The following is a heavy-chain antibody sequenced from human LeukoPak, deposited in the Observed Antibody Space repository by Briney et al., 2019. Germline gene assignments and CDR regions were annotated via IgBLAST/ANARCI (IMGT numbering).Heavy chain of an antibody. Sequence: GGSLRLSCAASGFTFSSYWMSWVRQAPGKGLEWVANIKQDGSEKYYVDSVKGRFTISRDNAKHSLYLQMNSLRAEDTAVYYCARDIGGNSGLGDAFDIWGQGTMVTVSS. J-gene: IGHJ3*02. CDR3: ARDIGGNSGLGDAFDI. CDR1: GFTFSSYW. D-gene: IGHD4-23*01. V-gene: IGHV3-7*01. CDR2: IKQDGSEK.